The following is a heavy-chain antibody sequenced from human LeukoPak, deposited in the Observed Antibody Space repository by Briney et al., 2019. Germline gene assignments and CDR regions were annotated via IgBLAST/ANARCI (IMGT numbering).Heavy chain of an antibody. CDR3: ARAGPLLVGSSSWYPPFYYYGMDV. Sequence: GASVKVSCKASGYTFTGYYMHWVRQAPGQGLEWMGWISAYNGNTNYAQKLQGRVTMTTDTSTSTAYMELRSLRSDDTAVYYCARAGPLLVGSSSWYPPFYYYGMDVWGQGTTVTVSS. CDR2: ISAYNGNT. D-gene: IGHD6-13*01. V-gene: IGHV1-18*04. CDR1: GYTFTGYY. J-gene: IGHJ6*02.